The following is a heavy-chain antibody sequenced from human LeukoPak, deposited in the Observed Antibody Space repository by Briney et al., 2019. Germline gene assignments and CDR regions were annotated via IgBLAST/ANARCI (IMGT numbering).Heavy chain of an antibody. CDR1: GFTFSSYS. Sequence: GGSLRLSCAASGFTFSSYSMNWVRQAPGKGLEWVSSISSSSSYIYYADSVKGRFTISRDNAKNSLYLQMNSLRAEDTAVYYCARVRGSSGRGYYFDYWGQGTLVTVSS. D-gene: IGHD1-14*01. CDR3: ARVRGSSGRGYYFDY. J-gene: IGHJ4*02. CDR2: ISSSSSYI. V-gene: IGHV3-21*01.